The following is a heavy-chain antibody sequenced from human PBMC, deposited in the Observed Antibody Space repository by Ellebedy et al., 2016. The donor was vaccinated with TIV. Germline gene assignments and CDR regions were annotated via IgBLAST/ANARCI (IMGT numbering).Heavy chain of an antibody. CDR1: DITFRSYS. Sequence: GGSLRLXCAASDITFRSYSMNWVRQTPGKGLEWVSSISSSSNYIYYADSVQGRFTIARDNAKNSLFLQMNSLRAEDTAVYYCATTTAPDTPPGLAPTGPQYYYYYMDVWGKGTTVTVSS. J-gene: IGHJ6*03. D-gene: IGHD3-9*01. CDR2: ISSSSNYI. V-gene: IGHV3-21*01. CDR3: ATTTAPDTPPGLAPTGPQYYYYYMDV.